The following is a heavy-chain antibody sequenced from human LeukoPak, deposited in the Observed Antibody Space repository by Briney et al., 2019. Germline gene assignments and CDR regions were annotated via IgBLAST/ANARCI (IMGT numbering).Heavy chain of an antibody. CDR3: ARDRRFGELDWFDP. CDR1: GFTFSSYE. V-gene: IGHV3-48*03. CDR2: ISSSGSTI. Sequence: TGGSLRLSCAASGFTFSSYEMNWVRQAPGNGLEWVSYISSSGSTIYYADSVKGRFTISRDNAKNSLYLQMNSLRAEDTAVYYCARDRRFGELDWFDPWGQGTLVTVSS. D-gene: IGHD3-10*01. J-gene: IGHJ5*02.